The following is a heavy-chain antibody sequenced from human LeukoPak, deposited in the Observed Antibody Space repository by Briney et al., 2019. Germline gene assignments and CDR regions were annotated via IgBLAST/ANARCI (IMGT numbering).Heavy chain of an antibody. V-gene: IGHV4-38-2*02. CDR1: GYSISSGYY. D-gene: IGHD2-15*01. J-gene: IGHJ6*03. CDR2: INHSGST. CDR3: ARQPPKRYCSGGSCYSAYYYYYMDV. Sequence: SETLSLTRTVSGYSISSGYYWSWIRQPPGKGLEWIGEINHSGSTNYNPSLKSRVTISVDTSKNQFSLKLSSVTAADTAVYYCARQPPKRYCSGGSCYSAYYYYYMDVWGKGTTVTISS.